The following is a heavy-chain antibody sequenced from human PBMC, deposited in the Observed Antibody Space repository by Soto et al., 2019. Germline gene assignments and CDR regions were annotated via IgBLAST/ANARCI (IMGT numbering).Heavy chain of an antibody. V-gene: IGHV3-9*01. Sequence: EVQLVESGGGLVQPGRSLRLSCAASGFTFDDYAMHWVRQAPGKGLEWVSRSNSDGTSTNYADSVKGRFTISRDNAKSTLYLQMNSLRAEDTAVYYCARGDISMATGFDYWGQGTLVTVSS. J-gene: IGHJ4*02. CDR1: GFTFDDYA. CDR3: ARGDISMATGFDY. D-gene: IGHD5-12*01. CDR2: SNSDGTST.